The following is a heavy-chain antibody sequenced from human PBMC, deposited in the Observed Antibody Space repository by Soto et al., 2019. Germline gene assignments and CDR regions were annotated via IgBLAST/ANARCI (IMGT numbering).Heavy chain of an antibody. J-gene: IGHJ4*02. D-gene: IGHD6-13*01. Sequence: ASVKVSCKASGYTFTGYYMHWVRQAPGQGLEWMGWINPNSGGTNYAQKFQGWVTMTRDTSISTAYMELSRLRSDDTAVYYCARGLLIGYSSSWQHDYWGQGTLVTVSS. CDR1: GYTFTGYY. CDR3: ARGLLIGYSSSWQHDY. V-gene: IGHV1-2*04. CDR2: INPNSGGT.